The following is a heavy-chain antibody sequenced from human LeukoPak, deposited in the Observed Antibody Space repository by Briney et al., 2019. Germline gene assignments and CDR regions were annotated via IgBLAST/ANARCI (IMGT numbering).Heavy chain of an antibody. Sequence: ASVKVSWKASGYTFTSYGISWVRQATGQGLEWMGWMNPNSGNTGYAQKFQGRVTITRNTSISTAYMELSSLRSEDTAVYYCARGLVEGPSWFGPWGQGTLVTVSS. CDR3: ARGLVEGPSWFGP. D-gene: IGHD3-10*01. CDR2: MNPNSGNT. CDR1: GYTFTSYG. V-gene: IGHV1-8*03. J-gene: IGHJ5*02.